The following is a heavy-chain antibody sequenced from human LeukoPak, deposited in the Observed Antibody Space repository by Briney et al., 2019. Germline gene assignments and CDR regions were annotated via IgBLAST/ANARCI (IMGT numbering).Heavy chain of an antibody. CDR2: INPNSGDT. D-gene: IGHD3-9*01. CDR1: AYNFTAYY. V-gene: IGHV1-2*02. J-gene: IGHJ6*02. CDR3: AREPSLVLTGYYRPYGMDV. Sequence: VASVRVSCTTSAYNFTAYYMHWVRQAPGQGLEWMGWINPNSGDTKYAQKFQDRVTMTRDTSLSTAYMEMRGLRSDDTAVYYCAREPSLVLTGYYRPYGMDVRGQGTTVTVSS.